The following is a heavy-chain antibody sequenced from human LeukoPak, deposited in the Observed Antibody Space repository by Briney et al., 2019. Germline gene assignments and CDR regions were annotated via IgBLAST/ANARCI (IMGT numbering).Heavy chain of an antibody. CDR3: ARAGSYYMPAYYYYMDV. CDR1: GGSLNTPNYY. D-gene: IGHD3-10*01. J-gene: IGHJ6*03. Sequence: SETLSLTCTVSGGSLNTPNYYWGWIRQTPGKGLEWIGNIFYSGGTYYSPSLTSRVTISLDTSRNQFSLRLNSVTAADTAVYYCARAGSYYMPAYYYYMDVWGKGTTVTVSS. V-gene: IGHV4-39*07. CDR2: IFYSGGT.